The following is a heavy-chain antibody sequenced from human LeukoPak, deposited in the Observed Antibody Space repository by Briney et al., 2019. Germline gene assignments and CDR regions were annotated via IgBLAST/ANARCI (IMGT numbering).Heavy chain of an antibody. D-gene: IGHD2-2*01. CDR3: AGGSTSRLRAWYNWFDP. CDR1: GGTFSSYA. CDR2: IIPTFGTA. Sequence: AASVKVSCKASGGTFSSYAISWVRQAPGQGLEWMGGIIPTFGTANYAQKFQGRVTITTDESTSTAYMELSSLRSEDTAVYYCAGGSTSRLRAWYNWFDPWGQGTLVTVSS. J-gene: IGHJ5*02. V-gene: IGHV1-69*05.